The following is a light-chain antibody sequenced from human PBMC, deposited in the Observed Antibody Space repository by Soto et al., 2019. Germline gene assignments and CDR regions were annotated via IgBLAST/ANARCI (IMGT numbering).Light chain of an antibody. CDR1: SSDVGGYNY. CDR3: SSYTSSSTLEWV. Sequence: QSVLTQPASVSGSPGQSITISCTGTSSDVGGYNYVSWYQQHPGKAPKLKIYEVSNRPSGVSNRFSGSKSGNTASLTISGLQAEDEADYYCSSYTSSSTLEWVFGGGTKVTVL. CDR2: EVS. V-gene: IGLV2-14*01. J-gene: IGLJ3*02.